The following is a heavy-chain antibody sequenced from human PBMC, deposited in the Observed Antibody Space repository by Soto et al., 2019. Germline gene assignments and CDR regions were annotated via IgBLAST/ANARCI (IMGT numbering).Heavy chain of an antibody. J-gene: IGHJ6*02. CDR3: ARDGEEGSGWSLDYYYGMDV. CDR2: IYTSGST. D-gene: IGHD6-19*01. Sequence: SETLSLTCTVSGGSISSYYWSWIRQPAGKGLEWIGRIYTSGSTNYNPSLKSRVTMSVDTSKNQFSLKLSSVTAADTAVYYCARDGEEGSGWSLDYYYGMDVWGQGTTVTVSS. CDR1: GGSISSYY. V-gene: IGHV4-4*07.